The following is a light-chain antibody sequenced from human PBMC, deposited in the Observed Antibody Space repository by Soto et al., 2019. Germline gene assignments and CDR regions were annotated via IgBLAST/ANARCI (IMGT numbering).Light chain of an antibody. J-gene: IGKJ2*01. CDR2: YAS. CDR1: QNLSRN. Sequence: EMVMTQSPATLSVSPGERATLSCRASQNLSRNLAWYQQQPGQAPRLLIFYASTWATGIPARFSGSGSGTDFTLTISSLQSEDFAAYYCQQYDKWPHTFGQGTKLEIK. V-gene: IGKV3-15*01. CDR3: QQYDKWPHT.